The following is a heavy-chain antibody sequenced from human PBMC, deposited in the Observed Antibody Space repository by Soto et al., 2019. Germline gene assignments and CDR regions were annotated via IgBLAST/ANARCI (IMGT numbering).Heavy chain of an antibody. CDR3: ATYYDILTGPMGPVNN. D-gene: IGHD3-9*01. V-gene: IGHV4-31*11. J-gene: IGHJ4*02. CDR2: MYYSGST. Sequence: QVQLQESGPGVVKPSQTLSLTCAVSGASLARGGFYWIWIRQYPGKGLEWIGDMYYSGSTRYNPSLKSRITISVDTSKNQFSLELSSVTAADTALYYCATYYDILTGPMGPVNNWGQGILFTVSS. CDR1: GASLARGGFY.